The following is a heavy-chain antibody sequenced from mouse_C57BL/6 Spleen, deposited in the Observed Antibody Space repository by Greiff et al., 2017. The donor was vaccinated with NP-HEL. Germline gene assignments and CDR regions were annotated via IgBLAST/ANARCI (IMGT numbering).Heavy chain of an antibody. CDR2: INSDGSST. V-gene: IGHV5-16*01. D-gene: IGHD4-1*01. CDR1: GFTFSDYY. J-gene: IGHJ3*01. Sequence: EVKLMESEGGLVQPGSSMKLSCTASGFTFSDYYMAWVRQVPEKGLEWVANINSDGSSTYYLDSFKSRFIISRDNANNILYLQMSSLKYEYTATYYCGRVGTGTTFAYWGQGTLVTVSA. CDR3: GRVGTGTTFAY.